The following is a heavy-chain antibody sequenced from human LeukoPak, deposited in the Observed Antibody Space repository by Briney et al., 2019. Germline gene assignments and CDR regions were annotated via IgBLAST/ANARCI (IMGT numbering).Heavy chain of an antibody. D-gene: IGHD5-18*01. CDR1: GYTFTSYG. CDR3: ARASSDDTAMATPFAY. V-gene: IGHV1-69*13. Sequence: SVKVSCKASGYTFTSYGISWVRQAPGQGLEWMGGITPIFGTANYIQKFQGRVTITADQSTSTAYMELSRLRSEDTAIYYCARASSDDTAMATPFAYWGQGTLVTVSS. J-gene: IGHJ4*02. CDR2: ITPIFGTA.